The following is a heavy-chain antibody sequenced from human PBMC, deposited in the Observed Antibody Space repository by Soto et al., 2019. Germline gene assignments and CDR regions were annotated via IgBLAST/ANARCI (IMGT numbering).Heavy chain of an antibody. D-gene: IGHD1-26*01. CDR2: ISVSGGST. Sequence: PGGSLRLSWAASGFTFSSYAMSWVRQAPGKGLEWVSAISVSGGSTYYADSVKGRFTISRDNSKNTLYLQMNSLRAEDTAVYYCASQEWSYYNPPFDYWGQGTLVTVS. CDR3: ASQEWSYYNPPFDY. J-gene: IGHJ4*02. V-gene: IGHV3-23*01. CDR1: GFTFSSYA.